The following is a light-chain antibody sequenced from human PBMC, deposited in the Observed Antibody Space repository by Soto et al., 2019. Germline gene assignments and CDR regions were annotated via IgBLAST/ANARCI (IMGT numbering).Light chain of an antibody. J-gene: IGKJ4*01. Sequence: EIVMTQSPATLSASPGERATLSCRASQSVSSNLAWYQQKPGQGPRLLIYGASTRATGIPARFSGSGSGTEFTLTISSLQSEDFAVYHCQQYNNWPPLTFGGGTKVEIK. V-gene: IGKV3-15*01. CDR2: GAS. CDR1: QSVSSN. CDR3: QQYNNWPPLT.